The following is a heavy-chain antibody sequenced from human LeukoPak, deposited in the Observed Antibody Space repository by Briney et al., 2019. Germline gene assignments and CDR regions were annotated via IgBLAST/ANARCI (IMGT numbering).Heavy chain of an antibody. CDR2: ISSSSSYI. CDR1: GFTFSSYS. V-gene: IGHV3-21*01. Sequence: PGGSLRLSCAASGFTFSSYSMNWVRQAPGKGLEWVSSISSSSSYIYYADSVKGRFTISRDNVKNSLYLQMNSLRAEDTAVYYCASNYYDSSGSLDYWGQGTLVTVSS. D-gene: IGHD3-22*01. J-gene: IGHJ4*02. CDR3: ASNYYDSSGSLDY.